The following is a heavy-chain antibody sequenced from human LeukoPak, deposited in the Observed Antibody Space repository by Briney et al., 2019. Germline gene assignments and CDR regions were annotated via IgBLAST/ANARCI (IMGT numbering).Heavy chain of an antibody. D-gene: IGHD3-3*01. Sequence: PSEPLSLTCTVSGYSISSGYYWSWIRQPPGKGLEWIGYIYYSGSTNYNPSLKSRVTISVDTSKNKFSLKLSSVTAADTAVYYCAGTLYDFWSGYYIAGGDYWGQGTLVTVSS. CDR1: GYSISSGYY. J-gene: IGHJ4*02. V-gene: IGHV4-61*01. CDR3: AGTLYDFWSGYYIAGGDY. CDR2: IYYSGST.